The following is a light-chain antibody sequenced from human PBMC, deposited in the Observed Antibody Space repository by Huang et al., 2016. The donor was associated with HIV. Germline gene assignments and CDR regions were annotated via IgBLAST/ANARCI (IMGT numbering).Light chain of an antibody. Sequence: EIEMTQSPAILSVSPGERATLSCRASQSVNSDLAWYLQKPGQAPRLLIYGASTRAIGIPAKFKGTGSGTEFSLSISNLQSDDFGVYYCQQYNDWPPLTFGGGTKVEI. V-gene: IGKV3-15*01. J-gene: IGKJ4*01. CDR2: GAS. CDR1: QSVNSD. CDR3: QQYNDWPPLT.